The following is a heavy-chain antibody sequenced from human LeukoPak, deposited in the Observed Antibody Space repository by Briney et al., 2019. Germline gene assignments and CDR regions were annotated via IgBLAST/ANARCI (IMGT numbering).Heavy chain of an antibody. Sequence: GASVKVSCKASGYTFTSYAMNWVRQAPGQGLEWMGWINTNTGNPTYAQGFTGRFVFSLDTSVSTAYLQISSLKAEDTAVYYCARDKNNRWLRFGLERFDYWGQGTLVTVSS. D-gene: IGHD5-12*01. CDR1: GYTFTSYA. V-gene: IGHV7-4-1*02. J-gene: IGHJ4*02. CDR2: INTNTGNP. CDR3: ARDKNNRWLRFGLERFDY.